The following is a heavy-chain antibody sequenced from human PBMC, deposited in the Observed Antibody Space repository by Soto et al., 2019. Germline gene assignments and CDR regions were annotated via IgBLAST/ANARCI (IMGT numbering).Heavy chain of an antibody. CDR2: ISHSGSTY. CDR1: GDSISSGGYS. Sequence: QLQLQESGSGLVKPSQTLSLTCAVSGDSISSGGYSWSWIRQPPGKGLEWIGYISHSGSTYYYNPPLRSRVTISGDRAKNQFSLKPGSVTAADTAVYYCARDGAWRGLDVWGQGTTVTVSS. V-gene: IGHV4-30-2*01. J-gene: IGHJ6*02. CDR3: ARDGAWRGLDV. D-gene: IGHD1-26*01.